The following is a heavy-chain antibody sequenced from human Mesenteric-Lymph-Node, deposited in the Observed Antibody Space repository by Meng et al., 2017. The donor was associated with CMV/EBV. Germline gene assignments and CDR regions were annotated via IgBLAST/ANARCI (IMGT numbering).Heavy chain of an antibody. J-gene: IGHJ4*02. Sequence: FTFSSYAMSWVRQAPGKGLEWVSAISGSGGSTYYADSVKGRFTISRDNSKNTLYLQMNSLRAEDTAVYYCAKMGRGGNYPTTYFDYWGQGTLVTVSS. CDR1: FTFSSYA. CDR3: AKMGRGGNYPTTYFDY. CDR2: ISGSGGST. D-gene: IGHD4-23*01. V-gene: IGHV3-23*01.